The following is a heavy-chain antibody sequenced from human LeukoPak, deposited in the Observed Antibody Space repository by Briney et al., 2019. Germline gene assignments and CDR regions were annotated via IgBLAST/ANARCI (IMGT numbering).Heavy chain of an antibody. D-gene: IGHD1-1*01. CDR2: IHYSGMT. Sequence: SERLWRTCAGSGGSISSGGYYWSWICEHPEKGLEWIGYIHYSGMTYYHPSLKCRVSVSVDTSRNQFSLKLSSVTAADTAVYYCACGSNNWYNWFDPWGQGTLVTVSS. CDR1: GGSISSGGYY. CDR3: ACGSNNWYNWFDP. V-gene: IGHV4-31*11. J-gene: IGHJ5*02.